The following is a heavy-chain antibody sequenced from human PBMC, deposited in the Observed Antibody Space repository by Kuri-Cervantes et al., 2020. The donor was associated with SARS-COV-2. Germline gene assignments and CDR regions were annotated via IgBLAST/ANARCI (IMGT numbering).Heavy chain of an antibody. CDR1: GFPFRGYT. J-gene: IGHJ4*02. Sequence: GGSLRLSCAASGFPFRGYTYFWVRQTPGEGLEWVAITSFDGSNKYYAESVKGRFTISRDNSKNTLYLQMNNMRREDTAVYFCARGRVGVQDFWGQGTLVTVSS. CDR2: TSFDGSNK. V-gene: IGHV3-30*14. D-gene: IGHD2-21*01. CDR3: ARGRVGVQDF.